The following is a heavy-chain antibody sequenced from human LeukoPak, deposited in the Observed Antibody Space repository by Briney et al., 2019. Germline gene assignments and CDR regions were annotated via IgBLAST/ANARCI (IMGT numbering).Heavy chain of an antibody. J-gene: IGHJ6*02. CDR1: GGSFSGYY. D-gene: IGHD6-6*01. CDR3: ARQARIIAARSYYYGMDV. V-gene: IGHV4-34*01. CDR2: INHSGST. Sequence: PSETLSLTCAVYGGSFSGYYWSWIRQPPGKGLEWIGEINHSGSTNYNPSLKSRVTISVDTSKNQFSLKLSSVTAADTAVYYCARQARIIAARSYYYGMDVWGQGPTVTVSS.